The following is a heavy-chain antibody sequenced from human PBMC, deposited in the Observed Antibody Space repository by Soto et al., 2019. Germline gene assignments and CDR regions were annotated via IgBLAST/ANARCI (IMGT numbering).Heavy chain of an antibody. CDR2: ISYSGNT. CDR3: AGLRGYAGSPIDY. J-gene: IGHJ4*02. Sequence: SETLSLTCTVSGGSIISGYWSWIRQPPGKGLEWIGYISYSGNTNYNPSLKSRVTMSVDTPKNQFSLRLSSVTTADTAVYYCAGLRGYAGSPIDYWGQGTLVTVS. D-gene: IGHD2-15*01. CDR1: GGSIISGY. V-gene: IGHV4-59*01.